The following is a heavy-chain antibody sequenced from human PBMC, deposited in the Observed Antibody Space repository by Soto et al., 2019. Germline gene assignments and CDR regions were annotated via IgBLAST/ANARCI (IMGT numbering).Heavy chain of an antibody. Sequence: QVQLQESGPGLVKPSQTLSLTCTVSGGSISSGGYYWSWIRQHPGKGLEWIGYIYYSGSTFYNPPLRGPVTISVDTSKSPFSLKLSPVAAADTAVYYGAGDWGRGRPEWYFVLRGRGTLVTVSS. J-gene: IGHJ2*01. CDR2: IYYSGST. D-gene: IGHD3-16*01. V-gene: IGHV4-31*01. CDR3: AGDWGRGRPEWYFVL. CDR1: GGSISSGGYY.